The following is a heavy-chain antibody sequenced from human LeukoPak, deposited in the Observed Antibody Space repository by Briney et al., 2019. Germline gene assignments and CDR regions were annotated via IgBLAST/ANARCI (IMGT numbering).Heavy chain of an antibody. CDR1: AGSISSGGYS. J-gene: IGHJ4*02. Sequence: SETLSLTCAVSAGSISSGGYSWSWIRQPPGKGLEWIGYIYHSGSTYYNPSLKSRVTISVDRSKNQFSLKLSSVTAADTAVYYCARELRGFYFDYWGQGTLVTVSS. CDR2: IYHSGST. V-gene: IGHV4-30-2*01. CDR3: ARELRGFYFDY.